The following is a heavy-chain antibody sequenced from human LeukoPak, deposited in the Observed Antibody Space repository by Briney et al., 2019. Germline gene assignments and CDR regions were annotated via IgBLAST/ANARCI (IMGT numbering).Heavy chain of an antibody. CDR3: ARGRRGYSGYDGTSFYDY. D-gene: IGHD5-12*01. CDR1: GGTLSSYA. Sequence: SVKVSCKASGGTLSSYAISWVRQAPGQGLEWMGRIIPILGIANYAQKFQGRVTITADKSTSTAYMELSSLRSEDTAVYYCARGRRGYSGYDGTSFYDYWGQGTLVTVSS. J-gene: IGHJ4*02. V-gene: IGHV1-69*04. CDR2: IIPILGIA.